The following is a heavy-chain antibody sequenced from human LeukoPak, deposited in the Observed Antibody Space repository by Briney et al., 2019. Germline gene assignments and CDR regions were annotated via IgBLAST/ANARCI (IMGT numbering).Heavy chain of an antibody. J-gene: IGHJ6*04. CDR3: ARRHFLALDV. V-gene: IGHV4-34*01. D-gene: IGHD3-3*02. Sequence: PSETLSLTCAVYGGSFSGYYWSWIRQPPGKGLEWIGEINHSGSTNHNPSLKSRVTISVDTSKNQFSLKLSSVTAADTAVYYCARRHFLALDVWGKGTTVTISS. CDR2: INHSGST. CDR1: GGSFSGYY.